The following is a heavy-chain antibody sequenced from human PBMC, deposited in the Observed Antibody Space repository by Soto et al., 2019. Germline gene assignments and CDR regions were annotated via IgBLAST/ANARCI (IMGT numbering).Heavy chain of an antibody. D-gene: IGHD1-26*01. J-gene: IGHJ6*02. CDR3: ARGIVGATIFRYYGMDV. CDR1: GYSFTSYW. CDR2: IYPGDSDT. Sequence: PGESLKISCKGSGYSFTSYWIGWVRQMPGKGLEWMGIIYPGDSDTRYSPSFQGQVTISADKSISTAYLQWSSLKASDTAMYYCARGIVGATIFRYYGMDVWGQGTTVTVSS. V-gene: IGHV5-51*01.